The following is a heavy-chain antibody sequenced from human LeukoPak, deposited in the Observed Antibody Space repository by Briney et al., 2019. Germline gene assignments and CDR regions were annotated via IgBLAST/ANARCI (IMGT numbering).Heavy chain of an antibody. CDR1: GFTFSAST. J-gene: IGHJ4*02. Sequence: GGSLKLSCAASGFTFSASTMHWVRQASGEGLEWVGRIRSKGNSYATAYAASVKGRFTISRDDSKNTAYLQMNSLKTEDTAVYYCTRHEDCSGASCYSPHDYWGQGTLVTVSS. CDR2: IRSKGNSYAT. V-gene: IGHV3-73*01. CDR3: TRHEDCSGASCYSPHDY. D-gene: IGHD2-15*01.